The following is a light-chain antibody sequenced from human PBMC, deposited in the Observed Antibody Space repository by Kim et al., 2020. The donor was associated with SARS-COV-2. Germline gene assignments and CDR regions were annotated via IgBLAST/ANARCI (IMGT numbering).Light chain of an antibody. V-gene: IGLV3-21*04. CDR2: NDS. CDR3: QVWDTSSDHSV. J-gene: IGLJ3*02. Sequence: GKEGRTTCGGKNIECQRVYWCQHKQGPGPAPVIYNDSDRAPGIPKPVRGSNSGKTATLTLSRVEAGDEDDAYCQVWDTSSDHSVFGGGTQLTVL. CDR1: NIECQR.